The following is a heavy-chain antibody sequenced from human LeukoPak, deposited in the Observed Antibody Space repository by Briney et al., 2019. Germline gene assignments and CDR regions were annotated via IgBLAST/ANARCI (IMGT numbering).Heavy chain of an antibody. Sequence: GASVKVSCKASGYTFTSYGISWVRQAPGQGLEWMGWISAYNGNTNYAQKLQGRVTMTTDTSTSTAYMELRSLRSDDTAVYYCARGVYDYVWGSYRYTFTQFDYWGQGTLVTVSS. CDR2: ISAYNGNT. D-gene: IGHD3-16*02. CDR1: GYTFTSYG. CDR3: ARGVYDYVWGSYRYTFTQFDY. J-gene: IGHJ4*02. V-gene: IGHV1-18*01.